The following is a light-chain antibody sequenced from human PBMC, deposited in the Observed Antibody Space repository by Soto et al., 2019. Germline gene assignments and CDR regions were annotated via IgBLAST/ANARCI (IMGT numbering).Light chain of an antibody. CDR1: SSNIGAGYD. CDR2: GNS. J-gene: IGLJ1*01. Sequence: QSVLTQPPSVSGAPGQRVTISCTGSSSNIGAGYDVHWYQQLPGTAPKLLIYGNSNRPSGVPDRFSGSKSGTSASLAITGLQAEDEADYYCQADDSSLSGFYVVGTGTKVTVL. CDR3: QADDSSLSGFYV. V-gene: IGLV1-40*01.